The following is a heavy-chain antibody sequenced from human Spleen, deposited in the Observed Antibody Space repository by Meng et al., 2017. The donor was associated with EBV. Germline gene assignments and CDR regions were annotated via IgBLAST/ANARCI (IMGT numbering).Heavy chain of an antibody. J-gene: IGHJ4*02. CDR3: ARDPSSYSSGWYVPFDY. Sequence: QVTLVRSGAEVKKPGASVKVSCKASGYTFTSYAMHWVRQAPGQRLEWMGWINAGNGNTNYAQKLQGRVTMTTDTSTSTAYMELRSLRSDDTAVYYCARDPSSYSSGWYVPFDYWGQGTLVTVSS. V-gene: IGHV1-3*01. CDR2: INAGNGNT. CDR1: GYTFTSYA. D-gene: IGHD6-19*01.